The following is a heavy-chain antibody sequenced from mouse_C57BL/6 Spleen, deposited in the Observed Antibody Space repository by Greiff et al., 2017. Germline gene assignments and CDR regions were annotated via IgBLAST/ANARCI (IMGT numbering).Heavy chain of an antibody. V-gene: IGHV1-19*01. J-gene: IGHJ3*01. CDR1: GYTFTDYY. CDR2: INPYNGGT. CDR3: ARGGDSSGQALFAY. Sequence: EVKLMESGPVLVKPGASVKMSCKASGYTFTDYYMNWVKQSHGKSLEWIGVINPYNGGTSYNQKFKGKATLTVAKSSSPAYMELNSLTSEDSAVYYCARGGDSSGQALFAYWGQGTLVTVSA. D-gene: IGHD3-2*02.